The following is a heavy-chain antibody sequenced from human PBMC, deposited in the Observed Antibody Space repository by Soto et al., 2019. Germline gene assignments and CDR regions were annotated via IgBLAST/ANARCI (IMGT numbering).Heavy chain of an antibody. D-gene: IGHD6-13*01. J-gene: IGHJ4*02. CDR2: ISYDGSNK. V-gene: IGHV3-30-3*01. Sequence: GGSLRLSCAASGFTFSSYAMHWVRQAPGKGLEWVAVISYDGSNKYYADSVKGRFTISRDNSKNTLYLQMNSLRAEDTAVYYCARDKSGALAAADDTFDYWGQGTLVTVSS. CDR1: GFTFSSYA. CDR3: ARDKSGALAAADDTFDY.